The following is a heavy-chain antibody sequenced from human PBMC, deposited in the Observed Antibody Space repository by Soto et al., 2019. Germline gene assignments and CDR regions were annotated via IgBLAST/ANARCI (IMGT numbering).Heavy chain of an antibody. J-gene: IGHJ4*02. CDR1: VDTFTTYG. D-gene: IGHD2-2*01. CDR3: AREYCTSTSCYGVDY. Sequence: ASVKVSFKASVDTFTTYGISWVRQAPGQGLEWMGWISGYNDNTKYAQKFQGRVIMTADTSTSTAYLELRTLTSDDTAVYYCAREYCTSTSCYGVDYWGQGTLVTVSS. V-gene: IGHV1-18*01. CDR2: ISGYNDNT.